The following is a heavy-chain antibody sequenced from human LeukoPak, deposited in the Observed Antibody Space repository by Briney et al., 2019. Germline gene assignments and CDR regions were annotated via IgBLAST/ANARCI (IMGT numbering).Heavy chain of an antibody. Sequence: GGSLRLSCAASGFTFSSYGMHWVRQAPGKGLEWVAFIRYDGSNKYYADSVKGRFTISRDNSKNTLYLQMNSLRAEDTAVYYCANGLPGYSYGRDYWGQGTLVTVSS. CDR2: IRYDGSNK. D-gene: IGHD5-18*01. J-gene: IGHJ4*02. CDR1: GFTFSSYG. CDR3: ANGLPGYSYGRDY. V-gene: IGHV3-30*02.